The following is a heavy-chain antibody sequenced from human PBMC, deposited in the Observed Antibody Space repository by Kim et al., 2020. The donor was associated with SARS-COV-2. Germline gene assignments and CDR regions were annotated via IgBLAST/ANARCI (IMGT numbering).Heavy chain of an antibody. Sequence: GGSLRLSCAASGVTFSSYGMHWVRQAPGKGLEWVAVIWYDGSNKYYADSVKGRFTISRDNSKNTLYLQMNSLRAEDTAVYYCARDGAAYYFDYWGQGTLVTVSS. CDR3: ARDGAAYYFDY. V-gene: IGHV3-33*01. J-gene: IGHJ4*02. CDR2: IWYDGSNK. D-gene: IGHD3-16*01. CDR1: GVTFSSYG.